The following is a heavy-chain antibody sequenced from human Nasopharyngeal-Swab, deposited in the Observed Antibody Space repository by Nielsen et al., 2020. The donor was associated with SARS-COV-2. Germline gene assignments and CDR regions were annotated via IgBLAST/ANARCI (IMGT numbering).Heavy chain of an antibody. CDR3: AKDPSRVAANWFDP. D-gene: IGHD6-13*01. V-gene: IGHV3-23*01. CDR1: GFTFSSYA. CDR2: ISGSGGST. Sequence: ESLKISCAASGFTFSSYAMSWVRQAPGKGLEWVSAISGSGGSTYYADSVKGRFTISRDNSKNTLYLQMNSLRAEDTAVYYCAKDPSRVAANWFDPWGQGTLVTVSS. J-gene: IGHJ5*02.